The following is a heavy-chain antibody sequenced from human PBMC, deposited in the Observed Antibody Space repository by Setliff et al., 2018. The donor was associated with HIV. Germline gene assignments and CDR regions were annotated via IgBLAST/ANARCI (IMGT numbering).Heavy chain of an antibody. CDR3: ARSYYGSTTAYGMDA. J-gene: IGHJ6*02. V-gene: IGHV3-7*01. CDR1: GFTFSSYA. D-gene: IGHD3-10*01. Sequence: GGSLRLSCAASGFTFSSYAMTWVRQAPGRGLEWVASINQDESEKYYVDSVKGRFTISRDNAKKSLYLQMDSLRAEDTAVYYCARSYYGSTTAYGMDAWGQGTAVTVSS. CDR2: INQDESEK.